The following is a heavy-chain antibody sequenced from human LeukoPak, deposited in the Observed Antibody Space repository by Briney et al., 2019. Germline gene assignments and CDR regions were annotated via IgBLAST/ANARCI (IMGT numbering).Heavy chain of an antibody. V-gene: IGHV4-34*01. J-gene: IGHJ4*02. CDR2: INHSGSI. CDR1: GXSFSDYY. CDR3: ARESGADDY. Sequence: SETLSLTCAVSGXSFSDYYGSWIRQPPGKGLEWIGEINHSGSINQNPSLKSRLTISVDTSKNQFSLKLTSVTAADTAVYYCARESGADDYWAQGTLVTVSS.